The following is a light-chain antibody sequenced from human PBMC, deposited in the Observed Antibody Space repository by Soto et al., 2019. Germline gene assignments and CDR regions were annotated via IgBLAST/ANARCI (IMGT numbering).Light chain of an antibody. CDR3: HQRTNWPLT. CDR1: QSVSSD. CDR2: DAS. Sequence: EIVLTQSPATLSLSPGERATLSCWASQSVSSDLAWYQQKPGRAPRLLIYDASNRATGIPARFSGSGSGTDFTLTISSLEPEDFAVYYCHQRTNWPLTFGGGTKVEIK. J-gene: IGKJ4*01. V-gene: IGKV3-11*01.